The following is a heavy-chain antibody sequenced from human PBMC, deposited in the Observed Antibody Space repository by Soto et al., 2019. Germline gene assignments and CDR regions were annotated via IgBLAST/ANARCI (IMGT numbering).Heavy chain of an antibody. Sequence: GGSLRLSCKVSGFSFSGSAIHWVRQASGKGLEWVGHIRDKANHYATAYAASLKGRFVISRDDSQNTAYLQMSSLKADDTAVYYCTRPPSGSYGDDFDYWGQGTLVTICS. D-gene: IGHD1-26*01. CDR2: IRDKANHYAT. V-gene: IGHV3-73*01. J-gene: IGHJ4*02. CDR3: TRPPSGSYGDDFDY. CDR1: GFSFSGSA.